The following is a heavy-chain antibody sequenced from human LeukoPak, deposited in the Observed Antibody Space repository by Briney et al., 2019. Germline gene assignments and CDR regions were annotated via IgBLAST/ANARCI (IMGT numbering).Heavy chain of an antibody. CDR2: ISYDGSNK. Sequence: PGGSLRLSCEASGFTFRNYGMHWVRQAPGKGLEWVAVISYDGSNKHYADSVKGRLTISRDNSKNTVYLQMNSLRGEDTAVYYCAKDHVFRSGYGMYCFDYWGQGTLVTVSS. V-gene: IGHV3-30*18. CDR3: AKDHVFRSGYGMYCFDY. CDR1: GFTFRNYG. J-gene: IGHJ4*02. D-gene: IGHD3-3*01.